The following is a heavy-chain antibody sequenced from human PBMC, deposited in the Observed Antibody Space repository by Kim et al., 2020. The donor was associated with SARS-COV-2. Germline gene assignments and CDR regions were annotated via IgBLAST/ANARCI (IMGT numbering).Heavy chain of an antibody. CDR2: INPSGGST. CDR1: GYTFTSYY. J-gene: IGHJ6*02. CDR3: ARVEPPYYGFWSGYYDYYYYGMDL. Sequence: ASVKVSCKASGYTFTSYYMHWVRQAPGQGLEWMGIINPSGGSTSYAQKFQGRVTMTRDTSTSTVYMELSSLRSEDTAVYYCARVEPPYYGFWSGYYDYYYYGMDLWGQGTTGTVSS. V-gene: IGHV1-46*01. D-gene: IGHD3-3*01.